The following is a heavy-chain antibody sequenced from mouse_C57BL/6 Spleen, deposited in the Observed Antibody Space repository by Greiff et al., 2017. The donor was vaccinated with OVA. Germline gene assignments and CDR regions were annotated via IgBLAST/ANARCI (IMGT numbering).Heavy chain of an antibody. CDR3: TTRDYTFAY. J-gene: IGHJ3*01. D-gene: IGHD2-12*01. Sequence: VQLQQSGAELVRPGASVKLSCTASGFNIKDDYMHWVKQRPEQGLEWIGWIDPENGDTEYASKFQGKATIIADTSSNTAYLQLSSLTSEDTAVYYCTTRDYTFAYWGQGTLVTVSA. CDR2: IDPENGDT. V-gene: IGHV14-4*01. CDR1: GFNIKDDY.